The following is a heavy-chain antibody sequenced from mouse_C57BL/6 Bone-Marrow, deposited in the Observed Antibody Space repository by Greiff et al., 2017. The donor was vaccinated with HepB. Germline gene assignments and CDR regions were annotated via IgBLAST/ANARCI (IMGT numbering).Heavy chain of an antibody. CDR3: ARRGVREGYAMDY. D-gene: IGHD2-14*01. CDR2: IHPNSGST. CDR1: GYTFTSYW. Sequence: QVQLQQPGAELVKPGASVKLSCKASGYTFTSYWMHWVKQRPGQGLEWIGMIHPNSGSTNYNEKFKSKATLTVDKSSSTAYMQLSSLTSEDSAVYYSARRGVREGYAMDYWGQGTSVTVSS. V-gene: IGHV1-64*01. J-gene: IGHJ4*01.